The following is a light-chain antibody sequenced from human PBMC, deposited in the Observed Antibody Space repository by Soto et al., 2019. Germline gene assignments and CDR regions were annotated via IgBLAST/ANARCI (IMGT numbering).Light chain of an antibody. CDR1: QSIVSRD. V-gene: IGKV3-20*01. Sequence: EIVLTQSPGTLSLSPGERATLSCRASQSIVSRDLAWYQQKPGQAPRLLIYGASSRATGIPDRFCGSGSGTDFTLTISRLEPEDFAVYYCQQYDTFGQGTKLEIK. J-gene: IGKJ2*01. CDR3: QQYDT. CDR2: GAS.